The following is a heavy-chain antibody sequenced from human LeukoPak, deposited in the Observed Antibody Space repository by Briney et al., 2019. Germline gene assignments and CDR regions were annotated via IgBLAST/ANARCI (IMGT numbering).Heavy chain of an antibody. Sequence: SETLSLTCTVSGGSISSYYWSWIRQPPGKGLEWIGYINDSGSTNSNPSLKSRVTMSVDTSKNQFSLKLSSVTAADTAVYYCTRRGRNDWGEGNDYWGQGTLVTVSS. CDR2: INDSGST. V-gene: IGHV4-59*08. J-gene: IGHJ4*02. CDR1: GGSISSYY. D-gene: IGHD1-1*01. CDR3: TRRGRNDWGEGNDY.